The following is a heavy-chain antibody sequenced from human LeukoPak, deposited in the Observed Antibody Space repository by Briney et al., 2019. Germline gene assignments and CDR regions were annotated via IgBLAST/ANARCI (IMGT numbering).Heavy chain of an antibody. J-gene: IGHJ6*03. CDR1: GGSISSHY. V-gene: IGHV4-59*11. D-gene: IGHD6-19*01. CDR3: ARVLAVAESYYYYYYMDV. CDR2: IYYSGST. Sequence: PSETLSLTCTVSGGSISSHYWSWIRQPPGKGLEWIGYIYYSGSTNYNPSLKSRVTIPVDTSKNQFSLKLSSVTAADTAVYYCARVLAVAESYYYYYYMDVWGKGTTVTVSS.